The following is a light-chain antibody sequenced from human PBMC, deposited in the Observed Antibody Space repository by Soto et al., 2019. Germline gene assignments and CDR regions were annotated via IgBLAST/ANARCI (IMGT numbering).Light chain of an antibody. CDR2: LGS. J-gene: IGKJ1*01. CDR1: QSLLHNNGYNY. Sequence: DIVMTQSPRSLPVTPGEPASISFRSSQSLLHNNGYNYLDWYVQKPGQSPQVLIYLGSKRTSGVHDRFRCSGSCTDFTLKISRVEAEDVGVYYCMQALQTPPWTFGQGTQVEIK. V-gene: IGKV2-28*01. CDR3: MQALQTPPWT.